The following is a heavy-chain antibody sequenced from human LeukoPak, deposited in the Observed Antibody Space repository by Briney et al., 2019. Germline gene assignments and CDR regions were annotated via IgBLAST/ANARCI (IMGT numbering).Heavy chain of an antibody. V-gene: IGHV3-15*01. D-gene: IGHD2-21*01. CDR2: IKTKNDGGAT. CDR3: NTKSCGGDGCHYGY. J-gene: IGHJ4*02. CDR1: GFTFSNAW. Sequence: PGGSLRLSCAASGFTFSNAWMGWVLQAPGKGPEWVGLIKTKNDGGATDYAAPVKGRFTTSRDDSKNTLYLQMNSLKTEDTAVYYCNTKSCGGDGCHYGYWCQGTLVTVSS.